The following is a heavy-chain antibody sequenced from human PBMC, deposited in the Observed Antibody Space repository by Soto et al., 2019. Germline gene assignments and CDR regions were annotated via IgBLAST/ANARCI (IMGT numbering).Heavy chain of an antibody. CDR2: INPNGGYT. CDR3: TRGTYSGSYHYFDS. Sequence: APVKVSCKASGGSLSNYGISWVRKAPGQGLEWMGRINPNGGYTNYAQKFQGRVTMTTDTSTSTVYMELSSLRSDDTAVYYCTRGTYSGSYHYFDSWGQGTPVTVSS. CDR1: GGSLSNYG. V-gene: IGHV1-46*03. J-gene: IGHJ4*02. D-gene: IGHD1-26*01.